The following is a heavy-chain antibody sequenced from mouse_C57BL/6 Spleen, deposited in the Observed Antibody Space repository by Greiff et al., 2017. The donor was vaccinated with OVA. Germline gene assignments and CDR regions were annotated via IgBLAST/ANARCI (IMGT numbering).Heavy chain of an antibody. J-gene: IGHJ3*01. CDR1: GFNIKDDY. Sequence: EVQLQQSGAELVRPGASVKLSCIASGFNIKDDYMHWVKQRPEQGLEWIGWIDPENGDTEYASKFQGKATITADTSSNTAYLQLSSLTSEDTAVYYCTTDGYYAWFAYWGQGTLVTVSA. CDR3: TTDGYYAWFAY. V-gene: IGHV14-4*01. CDR2: IDPENGDT. D-gene: IGHD2-3*01.